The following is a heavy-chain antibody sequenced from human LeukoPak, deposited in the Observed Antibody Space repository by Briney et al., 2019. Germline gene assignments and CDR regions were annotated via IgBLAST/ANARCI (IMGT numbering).Heavy chain of an antibody. CDR1: GFTFSNFA. V-gene: IGHV3-48*03. CDR2: ISSGGTTI. D-gene: IGHD3-9*01. J-gene: IGHJ4*02. CDR3: ARDLMPYVDPEYFDH. Sequence: GGSLRLSCEASGFTFSNFAMNWVRQPPGKGLEWISFISSGGTTISYAESVRGRFTLSRDNAGTSLFLQMNSLRVEDTAVYYCARDLMPYVDPEYFDHWGQGTLVTVSS.